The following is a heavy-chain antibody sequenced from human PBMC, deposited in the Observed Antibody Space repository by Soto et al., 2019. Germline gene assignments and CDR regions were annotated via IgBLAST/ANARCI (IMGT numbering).Heavy chain of an antibody. J-gene: IGHJ4*02. CDR3: ARDGADY. CDR1: GLTVSRNY. D-gene: IGHD3-16*01. Sequence: EVQLVESGGGLVQPGGSLRLSCAASGLTVSRNYMSWVRQAPGKGLEWVSGIYSGGSTYYADSVKGRFTISRDNSKNTLYLHMKSLRAEDTAVYYCARDGADYWGQGTLVTVSS. CDR2: IYSGGST. V-gene: IGHV3-66*01.